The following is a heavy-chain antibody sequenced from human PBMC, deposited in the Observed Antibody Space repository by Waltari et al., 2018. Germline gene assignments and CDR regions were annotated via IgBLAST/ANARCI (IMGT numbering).Heavy chain of an antibody. CDR2: VSYSGTT. D-gene: IGHD5-12*01. CDR3: ATYIGASVGTAAFDV. Sequence: QLQLQESGPRLVRPSETLSLICRVPGVSLTSNRPYWAWIRQSPGQGLEWIGTVSYSGTTYISPSLKSRVSVSRDTSKNQVSLILGSVTAADMAVYYCATYIGASVGTAAFDVWGQGTMVTVSS. V-gene: IGHV4-39*01. J-gene: IGHJ3*01. CDR1: GVSLTSNRPY.